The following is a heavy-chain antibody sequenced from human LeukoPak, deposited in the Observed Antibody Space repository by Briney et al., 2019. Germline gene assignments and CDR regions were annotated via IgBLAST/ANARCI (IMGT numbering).Heavy chain of an antibody. V-gene: IGHV3-7*01. Sequence: SGGSLRLSCAASRFTFSNSRMSWVRHGPGGGREWVANIKQDGSERYYVDSVKGRFTISRDNAKNSLYLQMNSLRVEDTAVYYCARAAAAVGDYWGQGTLVTVSS. D-gene: IGHD6-13*01. CDR3: ARAAAAVGDY. J-gene: IGHJ4*02. CDR1: RFTFSNSR. CDR2: IKQDGSER.